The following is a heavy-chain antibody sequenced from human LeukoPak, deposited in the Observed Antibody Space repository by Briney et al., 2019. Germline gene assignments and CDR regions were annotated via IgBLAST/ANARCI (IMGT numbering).Heavy chain of an antibody. CDR3: ASCSINCYSYFYMDV. CDR1: GFTFSSYW. Sequence: GGSLRHSCAASGFTFSSYWMSWVRQAPGKGLEWVSLIYGGGGTFYADSVRGRFTISGDSSKNTLYLQMSRLRAEDTAVYYCASCSINCYSYFYMDVWGKGTTVTVSS. V-gene: IGHV3-53*01. J-gene: IGHJ6*03. CDR2: IYGGGGT. D-gene: IGHD2-2*01.